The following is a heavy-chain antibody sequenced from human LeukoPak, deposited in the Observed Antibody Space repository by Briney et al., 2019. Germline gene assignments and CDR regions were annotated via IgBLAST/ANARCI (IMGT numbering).Heavy chain of an antibody. V-gene: IGHV1-69*13. CDR3: AEAGPDAFDI. D-gene: IGHD6-13*01. CDR2: IIPIFGTA. J-gene: IGHJ3*02. CDR1: GGTFSSYA. Sequence: WASVKVSCKASGGTFSSYAISWVQQAPGQGLEWMGGIIPIFGTANYAQKFQGRVTITADESTSTAYMELSSLRSEDTAVYYCAEAGPDAFDIWGQGTMVTVSS.